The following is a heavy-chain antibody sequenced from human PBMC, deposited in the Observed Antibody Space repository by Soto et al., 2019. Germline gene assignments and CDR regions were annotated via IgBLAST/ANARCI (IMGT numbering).Heavy chain of an antibody. D-gene: IGHD1-26*01. V-gene: IGHV3-13*01. J-gene: IGHJ4*02. CDR1: GFTFSSYD. CDR3: AMSVVGATAFDY. CDR2: IGTAGDT. Sequence: EVPLVESGGGLAQPGGSQRLSCAASGFTFSSYDMHWVRQGTGKGLEWVSTIGTAGDTYYPASVKGRFTITRENAKNSFYLQMNSLRAGDTAVYYCAMSVVGATAFDYWGRGTLVTVSS.